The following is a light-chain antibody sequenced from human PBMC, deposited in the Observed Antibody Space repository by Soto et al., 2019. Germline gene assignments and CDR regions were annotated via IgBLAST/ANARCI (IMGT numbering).Light chain of an antibody. CDR1: QSLLHSNGYNY. CDR2: LGS. Sequence: DIVMTQSPLSLPVTPGEPASISCRSSQSLLHSNGYNYLDWYLQKPGQSPQLLIYLGSNRASGVPDRFSGSGSGTDFTLKISRVEAEDVGVYYCMQALQTPRARLFTFGPGTKVDIK. V-gene: IGKV2-28*01. CDR3: MQALQTPRARLFT. J-gene: IGKJ3*01.